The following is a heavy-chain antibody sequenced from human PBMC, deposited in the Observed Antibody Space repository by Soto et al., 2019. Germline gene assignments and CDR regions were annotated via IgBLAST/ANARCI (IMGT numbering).Heavy chain of an antibody. CDR2: IYYSGST. J-gene: IGHJ4*02. V-gene: IGHV4-59*08. CDR1: GGSISSYY. Sequence: SETLSLTCTVSGGSISSYYWSWIRQPPGKGLEWIGYIYYSGSTNYNPSLKSRVTISVDTSKNQFSLKLSSVTAADTAVYYCASYDFWSGYFDYWGQGTLVTSPQ. CDR3: ASYDFWSGYFDY. D-gene: IGHD3-3*01.